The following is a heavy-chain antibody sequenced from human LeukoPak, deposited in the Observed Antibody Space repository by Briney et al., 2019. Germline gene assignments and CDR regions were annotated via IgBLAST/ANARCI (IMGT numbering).Heavy chain of an antibody. CDR2: IYYSGST. CDR3: ARKNAFDI. CDR1: GGSISPYH. J-gene: IGHJ3*02. V-gene: IGHV4-59*01. Sequence: PSETLSLTCTVSGGSISPYHWSWIRQPPGKGLEWTGYIYYSGSTNCNPSLKSRVTISVDTSKNQFSLRLSSVTAADTAVYYCARKNAFDIWGQGTMVTVS.